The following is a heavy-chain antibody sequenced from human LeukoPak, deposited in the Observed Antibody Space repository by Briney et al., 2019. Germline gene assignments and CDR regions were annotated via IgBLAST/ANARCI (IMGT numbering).Heavy chain of an antibody. V-gene: IGHV4-59*12. D-gene: IGHD3-22*01. CDR2: IYYSGST. J-gene: IGHJ4*02. CDR3: ARDIPLYYDSSGYFASEGFDY. CDR1: GGSISSYY. Sequence: SETLSLTCTVSGGSISSYYWSWIRQPPGKGLEWIGYIYYSGSTNYNPSLKSRVTISVDTSKNQFSLRLSSVTAADTAVYYCARDIPLYYDSSGYFASEGFDYWGQGTLVTVSS.